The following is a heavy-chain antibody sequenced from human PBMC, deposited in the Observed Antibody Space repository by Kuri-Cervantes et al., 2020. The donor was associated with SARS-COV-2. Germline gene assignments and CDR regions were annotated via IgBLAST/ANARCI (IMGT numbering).Heavy chain of an antibody. J-gene: IGHJ5*02. Sequence: GSLRLSCVVSGGAINTYNWWTWVRQPPGKGLQWVGEIFHDGSTKFNPSLSLRGRVTMSLDKSKNHFSLSLTSVTAADTAVYYCARTSPYDFWSGYFRGISVGFDPWGQGTLVTVSS. CDR1: GGAINTYNW. D-gene: IGHD3-3*01. CDR2: IFHDGST. V-gene: IGHV4-4*02. CDR3: ARTSPYDFWSGYFRGISVGFDP.